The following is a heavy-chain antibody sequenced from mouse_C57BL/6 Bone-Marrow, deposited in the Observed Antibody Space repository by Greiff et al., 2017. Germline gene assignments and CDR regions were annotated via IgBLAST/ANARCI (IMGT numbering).Heavy chain of an antibody. Sequence: EVKVEESGPGLVKPSQSLSLTCSVTGYSITSGYYWNWIRQFPGNKLEWMGYISYDGSNNYNPSLKNRIYITRDTSKNQFFLKLNSVTTEDTATYYCARGWSSFAYWGQGTLVTVSA. J-gene: IGHJ3*01. CDR2: ISYDGSN. V-gene: IGHV3-6*01. D-gene: IGHD1-1*02. CDR3: ARGWSSFAY. CDR1: GYSITSGYY.